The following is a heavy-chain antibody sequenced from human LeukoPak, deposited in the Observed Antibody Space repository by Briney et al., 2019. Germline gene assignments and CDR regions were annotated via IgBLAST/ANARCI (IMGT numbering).Heavy chain of an antibody. CDR3: ARQEDKXLGPGGGVY. V-gene: IGHV3-30-3*01. J-gene: IGHJ4*02. Sequence: GGSLRLSCAASGFTFSSYAMHWVRQAPGKGLEWVAVISYDGSNKYYADSVKGRFTISRDNSKNTLYLQMNSLRAEDTAVYYCARQEDKXLGPGGGVYWGQGTLVTVSS. CDR1: GFTFSSYA. D-gene: IGHD3-16*01. CDR2: ISYDGSNK.